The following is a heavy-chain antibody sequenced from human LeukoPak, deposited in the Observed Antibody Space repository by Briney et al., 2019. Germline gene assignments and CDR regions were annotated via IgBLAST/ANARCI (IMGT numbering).Heavy chain of an antibody. Sequence: SETLSLTCTVSGGSISSYYWSWIRQPPGKGLEWIGYVFYSGTTNYNPSLKSRVTISVDTSKNQFSPKLSSVTAADTAVYYCARAGSYQLLFNYWGQGTLVTVSS. J-gene: IGHJ4*02. CDR2: VFYSGTT. CDR3: ARAGSYQLLFNY. D-gene: IGHD2-2*01. CDR1: GGSISSYY. V-gene: IGHV4-59*08.